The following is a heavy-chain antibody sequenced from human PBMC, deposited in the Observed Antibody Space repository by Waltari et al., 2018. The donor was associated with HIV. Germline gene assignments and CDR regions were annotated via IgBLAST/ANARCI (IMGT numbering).Heavy chain of an antibody. CDR1: GGSFSGYY. Sequence: QVQLQQWGAGLLKPSETLSLTCAVYGGSFSGYYWSWIRQPPGKGLALIGEINHSGSTNYNPSLKSRVTISVDTSKNQFSLKLSSVTAADTAVYYCARAGYCSSTSCYTVLAVGSWFDPWGQGTLVTVSS. V-gene: IGHV4-34*01. CDR3: ARAGYCSSTSCYTVLAVGSWFDP. J-gene: IGHJ5*02. D-gene: IGHD2-2*02. CDR2: INHSGST.